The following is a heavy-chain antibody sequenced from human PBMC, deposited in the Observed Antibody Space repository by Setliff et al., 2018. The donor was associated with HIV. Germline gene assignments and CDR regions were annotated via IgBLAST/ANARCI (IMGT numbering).Heavy chain of an antibody. CDR1: GYRFTGDY. CDR2: VNPISGVT. J-gene: IGHJ6*01. D-gene: IGHD3-10*01. CDR3: ARGRGYHGSGSYWAKEV. V-gene: IGHV1-2*02. Sequence: ASVKVSCKASGYRFTGDYIHWVRQAPGPGLEWMGWVNPISGVTNDAQKFQGRVTMTRDTSISTAYMELTSLRLDETAIYYCARGRGYHGSGSYWAKEVWGQGTTVTVSS.